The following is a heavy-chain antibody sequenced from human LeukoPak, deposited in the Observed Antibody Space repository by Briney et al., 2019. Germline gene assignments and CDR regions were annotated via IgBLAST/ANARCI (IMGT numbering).Heavy chain of an antibody. V-gene: IGHV1-69*01. J-gene: IGHJ4*02. D-gene: IGHD6-13*01. CDR3: ARDLRRTYSSSWYYFDY. CDR1: GGTFSSYA. CDR2: IIPIFGTA. Sequence: GSSVKVSCKASGGTFSSYAISWVRQAPRQGLEWMGGIIPIFGTANYAQKFQGRVTITADESTSTAYMELSSLRSEDTAVYYCARDLRRTYSSSWYYFDYWGQGTLVTVSS.